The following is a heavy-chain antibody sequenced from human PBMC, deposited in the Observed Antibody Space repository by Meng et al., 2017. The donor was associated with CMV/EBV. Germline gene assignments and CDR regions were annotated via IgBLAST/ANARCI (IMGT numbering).Heavy chain of an antibody. CDR1: GYTFTGYY. J-gene: IGHJ5*02. Sequence: VKVSRKASGYTFTGYYMHWVRQAPGQGLEWMGWINPNSGGTNYAQKFQGRVTMTRDTSINTAYMELSRLRSDDTAVYYCARDTSNGEVRGVILFDPWGQGTLVTVSS. D-gene: IGHD3-10*01. V-gene: IGHV1-2*02. CDR2: INPNSGGT. CDR3: ARDTSNGEVRGVILFDP.